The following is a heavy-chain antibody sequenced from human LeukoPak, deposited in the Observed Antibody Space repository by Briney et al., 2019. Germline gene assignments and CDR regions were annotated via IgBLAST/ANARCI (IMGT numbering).Heavy chain of an antibody. CDR3: ARSPPYYDFWSGYHPAYYYMDV. J-gene: IGHJ6*03. CDR2: ISYDGSNK. D-gene: IGHD3-3*01. Sequence: PGGSLRLSCAASGFTFSSYAMHWVRQAPGKGLEWVAVISYDGSNKYYADSVKGRFTISRDNSKNTLYLQMNSLRAEDTAVYYCARSPPYYDFWSGYHPAYYYMDVWGKGTTVTVSS. CDR1: GFTFSSYA. V-gene: IGHV3-30*01.